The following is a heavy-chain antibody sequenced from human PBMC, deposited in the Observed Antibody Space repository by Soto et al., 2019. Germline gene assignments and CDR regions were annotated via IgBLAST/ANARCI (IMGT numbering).Heavy chain of an antibody. D-gene: IGHD6-13*01. V-gene: IGHV3-23*01. J-gene: IGHJ3*02. CDR2: ISGSGGST. CDR3: AKDLPLYSSSWSGDAFDI. CDR1: GVTFSIYA. Sequence: GGSLGLSCAASGVTFSIYAMSWVRPAPGKGLEWVSAISGSGGSTYYADSVKGRFTISRDNSKNTLYLQMNSLRAEDTAVYYCAKDLPLYSSSWSGDAFDIWGQGTMVTVSS.